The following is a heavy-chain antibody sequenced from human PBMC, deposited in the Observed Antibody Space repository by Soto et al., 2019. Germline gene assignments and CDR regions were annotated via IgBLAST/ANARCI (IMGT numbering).Heavy chain of an antibody. CDR2: IIPISGTA. D-gene: IGHD3-22*01. CDR3: ARRYYDSSGYYYYYGMDV. J-gene: IGHJ6*02. V-gene: IGHV1-69*06. Sequence: SVKVSCKASGGTFSSYAISWVRQAPGQGLEWMGGIIPISGTANYAQKFQGRVTITADKSTSTAYMELSSLRSEDTAVYYCARRYYDSSGYYYYYGMDVWGQGTRSPSP. CDR1: GGTFSSYA.